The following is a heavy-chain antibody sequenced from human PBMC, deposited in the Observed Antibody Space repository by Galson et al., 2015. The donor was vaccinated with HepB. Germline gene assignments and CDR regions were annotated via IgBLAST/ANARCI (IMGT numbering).Heavy chain of an antibody. V-gene: IGHV4-39*01. D-gene: IGHD3-16*01. CDR2: IYYSGST. Sequence: SETLSLTCTVSGGSISSSSYYWGWIRQPPGKGLEWIGSIYYSGSTYYNPSLKSRVTISVDTSKNQFSLKLSSVTAADTAVYYCARLGDYVWGSPPWSQGTLVTVSS. J-gene: IGHJ5*02. CDR1: GGSISSSSYY. CDR3: ARLGDYVWGSPP.